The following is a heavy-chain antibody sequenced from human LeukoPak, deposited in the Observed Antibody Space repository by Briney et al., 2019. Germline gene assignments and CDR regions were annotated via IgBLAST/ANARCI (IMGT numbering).Heavy chain of an antibody. Sequence: GGSLRLSCVASGFTFSSYAMRWVRQAPGKGLEWVSAISGSGDNTYYADSVKGRFTISRDNSKNTLYLQMNSLRADDTAVYYCARVYGGNSDDAFDIWGQGTMVTVSS. V-gene: IGHV3-23*01. CDR1: GFTFSSYA. CDR2: ISGSGDNT. J-gene: IGHJ3*02. D-gene: IGHD4-23*01. CDR3: ARVYGGNSDDAFDI.